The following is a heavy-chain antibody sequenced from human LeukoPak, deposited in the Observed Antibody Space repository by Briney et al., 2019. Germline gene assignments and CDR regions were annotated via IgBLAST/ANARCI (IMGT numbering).Heavy chain of an antibody. CDR2: ISAYNGNK. J-gene: IGHJ6*02. V-gene: IGHV1-18*01. CDR3: ARESMGGYSSSWHYYYGMDV. CDR1: GYTFTSYG. Sequence: ASVKVSCKASGYTFTSYGISWVRQAPGQGLEWMGWISAYNGNKNYAQKLQGRVTMTKDTSTSTAYMELRSLRSDDTAVYYCARESMGGYSSSWHYYYGMDVWGQGTTVTVSS. D-gene: IGHD6-13*01.